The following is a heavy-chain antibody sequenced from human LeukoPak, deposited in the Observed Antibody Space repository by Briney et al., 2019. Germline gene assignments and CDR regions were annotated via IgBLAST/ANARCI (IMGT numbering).Heavy chain of an antibody. J-gene: IGHJ5*02. V-gene: IGHV3-23*01. CDR3: AKGNPLYYDFWSGPNWFDP. CDR1: GFTFASYA. Sequence: GGSLRLSCAASGFTFASYAMNWVRPAPGKGLEWVSAISGSSDNTYYAGPVKGRFTISRDNSKNTLYLQMNSLRAEDAAVYYCAKGNPLYYDFWSGPNWFDPWGQGTLVTVSS. CDR2: ISGSSDNT. D-gene: IGHD3-3*01.